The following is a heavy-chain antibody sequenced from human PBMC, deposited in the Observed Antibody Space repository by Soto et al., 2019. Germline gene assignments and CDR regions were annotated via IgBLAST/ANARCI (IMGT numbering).Heavy chain of an antibody. Sequence: EVQLVESGGGLVKPGGSLRLSCAASGFTFSSYSMNWVRQAPGKGLEWVSSISSSSSYIYYADSVKGRFTISRDNAKNSLYLQMNSLRAEDPAVYYCARANWNYVDYWGQGTLVTVSS. D-gene: IGHD1-20*01. V-gene: IGHV3-21*01. CDR1: GFTFSSYS. CDR2: ISSSSSYI. CDR3: ARANWNYVDY. J-gene: IGHJ4*02.